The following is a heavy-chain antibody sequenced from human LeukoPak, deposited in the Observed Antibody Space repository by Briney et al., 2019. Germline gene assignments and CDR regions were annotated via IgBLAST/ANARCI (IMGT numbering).Heavy chain of an antibody. J-gene: IGHJ4*02. Sequence: GGSLRLSCAASGFTFSSYGMSWVRQAPGKGLEWVSAISGSGGSTYYADSVKGRFTISRDNSKNTLYLQMNSLRAEDTAVYYCAKDSMVRGVISRFDYRGQGTLVTVSS. CDR1: GFTFSSYG. CDR3: AKDSMVRGVISRFDY. D-gene: IGHD3-10*01. V-gene: IGHV3-23*01. CDR2: ISGSGGST.